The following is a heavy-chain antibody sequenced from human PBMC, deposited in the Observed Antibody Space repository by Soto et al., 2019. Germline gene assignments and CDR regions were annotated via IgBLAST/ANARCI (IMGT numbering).Heavy chain of an antibody. Sequence: ASVKVSCKAAGYTFTSYGISWVRQATGQGLEWMGWISAYNGNTNYAQKLQGRVTMTTDTSTSTAYMELRSLRSDDTAVYYCARGGIAAAGTGYYYYYMDVWGKGTTVTVSS. CDR2: ISAYNGNT. J-gene: IGHJ6*03. CDR1: GYTFTSYG. V-gene: IGHV1-18*01. D-gene: IGHD6-13*01. CDR3: ARGGIAAAGTGYYYYYMDV.